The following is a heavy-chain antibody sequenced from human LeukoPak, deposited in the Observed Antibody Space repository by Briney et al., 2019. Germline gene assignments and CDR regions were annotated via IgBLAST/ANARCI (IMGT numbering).Heavy chain of an antibody. CDR2: IYYSGST. CDR3: ATTPYYYDSSGFSLGDY. CDR1: GGSISSGGHF. V-gene: IGHV4-31*03. J-gene: IGHJ4*02. Sequence: SETLSLTCTVSGGSISSGGHFWSWIRQHPGKGLEWIGYIYYSGSTYYNPSLKSRVTISVDTSKNQFSLKLSSVTAADTAVYYCATTPYYYDSSGFSLGDYWGQGTLVTVSS. D-gene: IGHD3-22*01.